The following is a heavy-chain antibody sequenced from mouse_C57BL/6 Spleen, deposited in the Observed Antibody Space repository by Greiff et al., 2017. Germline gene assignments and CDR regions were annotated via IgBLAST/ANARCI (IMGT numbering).Heavy chain of an antibody. CDR1: GYTFTDYE. D-gene: IGHD2-12*01. Sequence: VKLQQSGAELVRPGASVTLSCKASGYTFTDYEMHWVKQTPVHGLEWIGAIDPETGGTAYNQKFKGKAILTADKSSSTAYMELRSLTSEDSAVYYCTRRRLYDPYFDYWGQGTTLTVSS. CDR3: TRRRLYDPYFDY. CDR2: IDPETGGT. V-gene: IGHV1-15*01. J-gene: IGHJ2*01.